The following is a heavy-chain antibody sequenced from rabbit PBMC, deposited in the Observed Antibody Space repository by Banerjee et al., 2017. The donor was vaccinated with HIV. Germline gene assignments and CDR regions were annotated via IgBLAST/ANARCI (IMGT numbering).Heavy chain of an antibody. V-gene: IGHV1S45*01. CDR2: IYISSGST. CDR3: ARGRTADYGDAFNL. D-gene: IGHD2-1*01. Sequence: QEQLEESGGDLVKPGASLTLTCTASGFSFSSGYDMCWVRQAPGKGLEWIACIYISSGSTWYASWAKGRFTISKTSSTTVTLQMTSLTAADTATYFCARGRTADYGDAFNLWGPGTLVTVS. CDR1: GFSFSSGYD. J-gene: IGHJ4*01.